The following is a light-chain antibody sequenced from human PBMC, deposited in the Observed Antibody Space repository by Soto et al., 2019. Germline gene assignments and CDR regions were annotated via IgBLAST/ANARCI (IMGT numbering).Light chain of an antibody. V-gene: IGLV2-14*03. CDR3: RSYTCSSTLHVV. CDR1: SSDVGGYDY. J-gene: IGLJ2*01. CDR2: DVT. Sequence: QSVLTQPASVSGSPGQSITISCTGTSSDVGGYDYVSWYQHHPGKAPKLMIYDVTIRPSGVSNRFSGSKSGNTASLTISGLQAEDAADYFCRSYTCSSTLHVVFGGGTKLTVL.